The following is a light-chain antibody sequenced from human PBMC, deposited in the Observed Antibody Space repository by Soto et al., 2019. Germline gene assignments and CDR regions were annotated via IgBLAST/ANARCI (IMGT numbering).Light chain of an antibody. J-gene: IGKJ5*01. V-gene: IGKV3-20*01. CDR3: QQYGSSPT. Sequence: VLTQSPGTLSLSPGERATLSCRASQSVSSGYFAWYQHKPGQAPRLLIYGASSRTTGIPDRFSGSGSGTDFTLTISRLEPEDFAVYYCQQYGSSPTFGQGTRLEI. CDR1: QSVSSGY. CDR2: GAS.